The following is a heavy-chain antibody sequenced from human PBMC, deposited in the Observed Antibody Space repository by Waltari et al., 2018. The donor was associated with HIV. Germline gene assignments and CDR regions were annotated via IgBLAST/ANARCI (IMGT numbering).Heavy chain of an antibody. CDR3: VKEHQYSHSWYSYYGMDV. V-gene: IGHV3-23*01. CDR1: GFTFSNYG. CDR2: IVGRGGGT. D-gene: IGHD6-13*01. J-gene: IGHJ6*02. Sequence: EVQVLESGGALVQPGGSLRLSCAASGFTFSNYGMSWVRQAPGKGLEWVSVIVGRGGGTYYADSVKGRFTVSRDNSKNTLYLQMNSLRAEDTAVYFCVKEHQYSHSWYSYYGMDVWGQGTTVTVSS.